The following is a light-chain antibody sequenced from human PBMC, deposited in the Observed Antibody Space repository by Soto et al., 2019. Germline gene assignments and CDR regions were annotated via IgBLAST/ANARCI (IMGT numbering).Light chain of an antibody. V-gene: IGKV3-20*01. Sequence: EIVLTQSPATLSLSPGERATLSCRASQSVSSDYLAWYQQKPGQAPRLLIFGASSRATGIPDRFSGSGSGTDFTLTISRLEPEDFAVYYCHQYVGSPVTFGQGTKLEIK. J-gene: IGKJ2*01. CDR1: QSVSSDY. CDR2: GAS. CDR3: HQYVGSPVT.